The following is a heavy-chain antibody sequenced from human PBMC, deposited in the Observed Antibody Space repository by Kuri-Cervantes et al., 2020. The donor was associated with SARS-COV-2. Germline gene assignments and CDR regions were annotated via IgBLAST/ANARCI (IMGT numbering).Heavy chain of an antibody. J-gene: IGHJ3*02. V-gene: IGHV1-2*02. CDR1: GNTFTGYY. CDR2: INPNSGGT. D-gene: IGHD1-26*01. CDR3: ATAKGGSYISAFDI. Sequence: ASVKVSCKGSGNTFTGYYMHWVRQAPGQGLEWMGWINPNSGGTNYAQKFQGRVTMTRDTSISTAYMELSRLRSDDTAVYYCATAKGGSYISAFDIWGQGTMVTVSS.